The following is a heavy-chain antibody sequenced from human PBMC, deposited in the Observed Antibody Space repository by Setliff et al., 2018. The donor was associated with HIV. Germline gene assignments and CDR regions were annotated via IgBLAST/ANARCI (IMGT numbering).Heavy chain of an antibody. J-gene: IGHJ5*02. D-gene: IGHD3-22*01. CDR1: GDSIRNGGYS. V-gene: IGHV4-30-2*01. CDR3: ASRIYYYDESRVLREEGFVP. Sequence: SETLSLTCVVSGDSIRNGGYSWTWIRQPPGKGLEWIGFIYYNGNAYYNPSLKSRVTISVDRSKNQFSLKLSSVTAADTAMYYCASRIYYYDESRVLREEGFVPWGQGTLVTVS. CDR2: IYYNGNA.